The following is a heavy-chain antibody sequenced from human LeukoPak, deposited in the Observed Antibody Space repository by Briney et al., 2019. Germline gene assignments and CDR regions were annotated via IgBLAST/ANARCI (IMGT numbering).Heavy chain of an antibody. CDR3: ARDHLGYCSGGSCYPGGY. D-gene: IGHD2-15*01. V-gene: IGHV3-74*01. CDR2: ISTDGYTT. Sequence: GGSLKLSCAASGLAFSAYKMHWVRQAPRKGLVWVSRISTDGYTTDYADFVQGRFTASRDNTKNTWSLEMNSLRADDTAVYYCARDHLGYCSGGSCYPGGYWGQGTLVTVSS. J-gene: IGHJ4*02. CDR1: GLAFSAYK.